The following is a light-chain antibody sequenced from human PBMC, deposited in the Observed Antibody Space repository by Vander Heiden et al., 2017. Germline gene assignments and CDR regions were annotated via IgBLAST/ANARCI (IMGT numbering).Light chain of an antibody. CDR3: ATWDDSLNGQV. CDR1: SSNIGNNA. J-gene: IGLJ2*01. Sequence: SVLPQPPSVSAAPRQRVTIPCSGSSSNIGNNAVDWYQQLPGKAPKLLIYYDDLLPSGVADRFSGAKSGTSASLAISGLQAEDEADYYCATWDDSLNGQVFGGGTKLTVL. V-gene: IGLV1-36*01. CDR2: YDD.